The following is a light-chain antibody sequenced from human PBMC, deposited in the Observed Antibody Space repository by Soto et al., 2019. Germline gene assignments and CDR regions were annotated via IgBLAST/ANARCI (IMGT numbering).Light chain of an antibody. CDR1: SSDVGGYNY. J-gene: IGLJ1*01. Sequence: QSALTQPRSVSGSPGQSVTISCTGTSSDVGGYNYVSWYQHHPGRAPKLMIYDVSKRPSGVPDRFSGSKSGNTASLTISGLQAEDEADYYCCSYAGSYLPYVFGPGTKLTVL. CDR2: DVS. V-gene: IGLV2-11*01. CDR3: CSYAGSYLPYV.